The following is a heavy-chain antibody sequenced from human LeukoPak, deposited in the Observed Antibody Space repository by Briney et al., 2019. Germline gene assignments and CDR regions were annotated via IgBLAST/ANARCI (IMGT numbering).Heavy chain of an antibody. Sequence: SETLSLTCTVSGGSISSYYWSWIRQPAGKGLEWIGRIYTSGSTNYNPPLKSRVTMSVDTSKNQFPLKLSSVTAADTAVYYCARGRDGHNLDWFDPWGQGTLVTVSS. J-gene: IGHJ5*02. V-gene: IGHV4-4*07. CDR2: IYTSGST. CDR3: ARGRDGHNLDWFDP. CDR1: GGSISSYY. D-gene: IGHD5-24*01.